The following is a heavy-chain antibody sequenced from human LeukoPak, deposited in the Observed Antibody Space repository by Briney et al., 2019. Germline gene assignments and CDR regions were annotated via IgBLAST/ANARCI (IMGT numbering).Heavy chain of an antibody. J-gene: IGHJ4*02. CDR3: AKSDGAFFDY. CDR1: GFTFSSYD. CDR2: ISGSGGST. D-gene: IGHD2-8*01. Sequence: GSLRLSCAASGFTFSSYDMHWVRQATGKGLEWVSAISGSGGSTYYADSVKGRFTISRDNSKNTLYLQMNSLRAEDTAVYYCAKSDGAFFDYWGQGTLVTVSS. V-gene: IGHV3-23*01.